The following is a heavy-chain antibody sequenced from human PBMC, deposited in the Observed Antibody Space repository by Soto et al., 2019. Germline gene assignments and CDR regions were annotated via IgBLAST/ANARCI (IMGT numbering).Heavy chain of an antibody. CDR3: AKTISDSIFNNCSSTSCYAFYYYGMDV. Sequence: PGGSLRLSCAASGFTFSSYGMHWVRQAPGKGLEWVAVISYDGSNKYYADSVKGRFTISRDNSKNTLYLQMNSLRAEDTAVYYCAKTISDSIFNNCSSTSCYAFYYYGMDVWGQGTTVTVSS. J-gene: IGHJ6*02. V-gene: IGHV3-30*18. CDR1: GFTFSSYG. CDR2: ISYDGSNK. D-gene: IGHD2-2*01.